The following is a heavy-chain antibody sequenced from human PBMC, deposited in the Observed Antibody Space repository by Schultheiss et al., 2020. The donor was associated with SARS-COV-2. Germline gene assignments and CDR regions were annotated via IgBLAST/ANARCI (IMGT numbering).Heavy chain of an antibody. V-gene: IGHV3-15*01. CDR1: GFTFSSYG. CDR3: ARDLVEGSGWYVYYYYYGMDV. Sequence: GGSLRLSCAASGFTFSSYGMHWVRQAPGKGLEWVGRIKSKTDGGTTDYAAPVKGRFTISRDDSKNTLYLQMNSLRAEDTAVYYCARDLVEGSGWYVYYYYYGMDVWGQGTTVTVSS. D-gene: IGHD6-19*01. J-gene: IGHJ6*02. CDR2: IKSKTDGGTT.